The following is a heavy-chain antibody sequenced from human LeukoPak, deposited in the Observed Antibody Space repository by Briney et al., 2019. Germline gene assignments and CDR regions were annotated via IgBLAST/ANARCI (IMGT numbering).Heavy chain of an antibody. CDR2: IYSDGTT. CDR1: GFTVSSNC. CDR3: ARLAVAYFDY. D-gene: IGHD6-19*01. V-gene: IGHV3-66*04. J-gene: IGHJ4*02. Sequence: GGSLRLSCAASGFTVSSNCMSWVRQAPGKGLEWVSVIYSDGTTYYPDSVKGRFTISRDNSKNTLYLQMNDLRAEDTAVYYCARLAVAYFDYWGQGTQVTVSS.